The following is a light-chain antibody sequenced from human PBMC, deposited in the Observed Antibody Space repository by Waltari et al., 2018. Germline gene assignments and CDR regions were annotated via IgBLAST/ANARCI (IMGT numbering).Light chain of an antibody. Sequence: QSVLTQPPSVSAAPGQKVTISCSGSSSNIGNNFVAWYQQLPGTAPKLLIYDKFTRAAGIPHRFCCSKSATSAALGITGLQTGDEADYYCGTWDDSLNAGVFGGGTKLTVL. CDR3: GTWDDSLNAGV. CDR2: DKF. CDR1: SSNIGNNF. J-gene: IGLJ3*02. V-gene: IGLV1-51*02.